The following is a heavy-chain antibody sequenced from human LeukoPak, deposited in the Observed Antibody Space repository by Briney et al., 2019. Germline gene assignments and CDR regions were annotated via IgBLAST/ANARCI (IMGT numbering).Heavy chain of an antibody. D-gene: IGHD4-17*01. CDR3: ARAQRLDYGGYVVVHGLDV. CDR1: GGSISSYY. J-gene: IGHJ6*02. Sequence: PSETLSLTCTISGGSISSYYWTWIRQPPGKGLEWIGYIFYSGSTNYNPSLKSRVTISVDTSKNQFSLSLRSVTTADTAVYYCARAQRLDYGGYVVVHGLDVWGQGTTVTVSS. V-gene: IGHV4-59*01. CDR2: IFYSGST.